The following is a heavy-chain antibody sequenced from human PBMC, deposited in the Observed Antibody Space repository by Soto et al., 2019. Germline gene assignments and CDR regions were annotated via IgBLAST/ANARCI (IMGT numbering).Heavy chain of an antibody. J-gene: IGHJ3*01. D-gene: IGHD2-15*01. CDR1: GFTFSSYW. V-gene: IGHV3-7*01. CDR3: ARVDRDCSGGSCYNDQEYNALDL. CDR2: IKQDGSEK. Sequence: EVQLVESGGGLVQPGGSLRLSCAASGFTFSSYWMSWVRQAPGKGLEWVANIKQDGSEKYYVDSVKGRFTISRDNAKNSLYLQMNSLRDEDTAVYYCARVDRDCSGGSCYNDQEYNALDLWGQWTMVTVSS.